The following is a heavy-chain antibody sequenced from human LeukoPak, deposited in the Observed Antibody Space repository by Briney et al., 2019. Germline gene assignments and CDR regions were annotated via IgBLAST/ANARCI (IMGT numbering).Heavy chain of an antibody. Sequence: QTLSLTCAISGDSVSSNSAAWSWIRQSPSRGLEWLGRTYYRSKRYNDYAVSVKSRTTFNADTSKNQFSLQLNSVTPEDTAMYYCARDTPEYSSGWYYFDYWGQGTLATVSS. J-gene: IGHJ4*02. CDR3: ARDTPEYSSGWYYFDY. V-gene: IGHV6-1*01. CDR2: TYYRSKRYN. CDR1: GDSVSSNSAA. D-gene: IGHD6-19*01.